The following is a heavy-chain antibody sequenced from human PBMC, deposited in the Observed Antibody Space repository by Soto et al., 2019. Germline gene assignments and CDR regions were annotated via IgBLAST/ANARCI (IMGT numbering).Heavy chain of an antibody. CDR3: ARARSGYAGDYYYYGMDV. Sequence: GASVKVSCKASVGTFSSYAISWVRQAPGQGLEWMGGIIPIFGTANYAQKFQGRVTITADKSTSTAYMELSSLRSEDTAVYYCARARSGYAGDYYYYGMDVWGQGTTVTVSS. D-gene: IGHD5-12*01. CDR2: IIPIFGTA. CDR1: VGTFSSYA. V-gene: IGHV1-69*06. J-gene: IGHJ6*02.